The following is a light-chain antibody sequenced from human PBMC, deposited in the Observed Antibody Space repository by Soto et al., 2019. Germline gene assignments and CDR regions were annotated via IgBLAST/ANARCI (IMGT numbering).Light chain of an antibody. CDR2: EDR. CDR1: ELGDKY. Sequence: SYELTQPPSVSVSPGQTASITCSGDELGDKYVCWYQQKPGQSPVMVIYEDRKRPSGIPERFSGSNSGNTATLTISGTQTMDEADYYCQTWDSSTGVFGTGTKLPS. V-gene: IGLV3-1*01. J-gene: IGLJ1*01. CDR3: QTWDSSTGV.